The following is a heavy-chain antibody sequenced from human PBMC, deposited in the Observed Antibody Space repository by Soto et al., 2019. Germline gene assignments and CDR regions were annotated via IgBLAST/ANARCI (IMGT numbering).Heavy chain of an antibody. CDR3: ARLKSTVVTQYYYYGMDV. J-gene: IGHJ6*02. CDR2: IDPSDSYT. CDR1: GYSFTSYW. Sequence: GESLKIPCKGSGYSFTSYWISWVRQMPGKGLEWMGRIDPSDSYTNYSPSFQGHVTISADKSISTAYLQWSSLKASDTAMYYYARLKSTVVTQYYYYGMDVWGQGTTVTVSS. D-gene: IGHD4-17*01. V-gene: IGHV5-10-1*01.